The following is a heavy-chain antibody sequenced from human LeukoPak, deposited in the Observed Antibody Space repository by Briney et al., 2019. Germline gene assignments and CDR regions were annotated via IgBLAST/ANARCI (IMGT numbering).Heavy chain of an antibody. Sequence: GGSLRLSCAASGFTFTNYAVSWVRQAPGKGLEWVSAGGSGGGTYYADSVKGRFTISRDNSGNPLSLQMNSLRVDDTAVYYCASRTWTGAGYYAFDIWGQGTMVTVSS. CDR2: GGSGGGT. CDR1: GFTFTNYA. J-gene: IGHJ3*02. D-gene: IGHD3/OR15-3a*01. CDR3: ASRTWTGAGYYAFDI. V-gene: IGHV3-23*01.